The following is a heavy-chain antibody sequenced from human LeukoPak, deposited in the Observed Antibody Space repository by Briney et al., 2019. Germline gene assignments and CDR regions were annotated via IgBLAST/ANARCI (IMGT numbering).Heavy chain of an antibody. D-gene: IGHD4-17*01. CDR2: IKGDGSDT. Sequence: GGSLRLSCAASGFTFSSYWMHWVRQTPGKELVWVSRIKGDGSDTLYADSVKGRFTISRDNSKNTLYLQTSSLGVDDTAVYYCARASTTVPNLLDYWGQGALVTVSS. CDR3: ARASTTVPNLLDY. J-gene: IGHJ4*02. V-gene: IGHV3-74*01. CDR1: GFTFSSYW.